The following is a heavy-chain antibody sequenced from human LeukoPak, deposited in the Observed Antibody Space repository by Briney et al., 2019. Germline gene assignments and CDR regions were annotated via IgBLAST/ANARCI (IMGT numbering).Heavy chain of an antibody. CDR1: GYTFTGYY. CDR2: INPNSGGT. Sequence: GASVKVSCKASGYTFTGYYMHWVRQAPGQGLEWMGWINPNSGGTNYAQKLQGRVTMTTDTSTSTAYMELRSLRSDDTAVYYCAREIYPQGSGYSHAFDIWGQGTMVTVSS. CDR3: AREIYPQGSGYSHAFDI. D-gene: IGHD3-3*01. V-gene: IGHV1-2*02. J-gene: IGHJ3*02.